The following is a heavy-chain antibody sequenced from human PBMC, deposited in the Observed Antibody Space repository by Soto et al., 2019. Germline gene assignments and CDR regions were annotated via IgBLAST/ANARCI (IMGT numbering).Heavy chain of an antibody. Sequence: EVQLLESGGGLVQPGGSLRLSCAASGFTFSSYAMNWVRQAPGKGLEWVSVISGSGGSTYYADSVKGRFTISRDNAKNTLYLQINSLRAEDTAVYYCARRSSSWYFDYWGQGTRVTVSS. CDR1: GFTFSSYA. V-gene: IGHV3-23*01. CDR2: ISGSGGST. D-gene: IGHD6-13*01. CDR3: ARRSSSWYFDY. J-gene: IGHJ4*02.